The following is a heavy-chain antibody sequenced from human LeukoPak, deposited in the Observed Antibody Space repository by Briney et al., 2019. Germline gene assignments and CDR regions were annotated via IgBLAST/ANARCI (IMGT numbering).Heavy chain of an antibody. J-gene: IGHJ3*01. D-gene: IGHD2-15*01. V-gene: IGHV5-51*06. CDR1: GYDFANFW. Sequence: GESLKISCQASGYDFANFWIGWVRQMPGKGLDWMGIIYPGDSDTRYRPSCQGQVTISADKSISTAYLQWTSLKASDTAMYYCATQGTLTPHNAFDVWGQGTMVTVSS. CDR3: ATQGTLTPHNAFDV. CDR2: IYPGDSDT.